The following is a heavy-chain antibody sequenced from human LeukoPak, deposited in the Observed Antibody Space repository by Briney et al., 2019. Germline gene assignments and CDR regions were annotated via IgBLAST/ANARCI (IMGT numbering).Heavy chain of an antibody. J-gene: IGHJ4*02. D-gene: IGHD2-15*01. CDR2: IKEDGSEK. V-gene: IGHV3-7*01. CDR1: AFTFSNYY. CDR3: ARGHCSGGSCYSSLYAY. Sequence: GGSLRLSCTASAFTFSNYYMSWVRQAPGKGLEWVVNIKEDGSEKWYAGSVKGRFTISRDNAKNSLYLQMNSLRAEDTAVYYCARGHCSGGSCYSSLYAYWGQGTLVTVSS.